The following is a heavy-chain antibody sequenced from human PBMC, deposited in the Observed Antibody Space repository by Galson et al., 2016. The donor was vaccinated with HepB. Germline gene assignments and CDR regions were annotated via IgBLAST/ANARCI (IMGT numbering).Heavy chain of an antibody. CDR2: ISTSGSSI. V-gene: IGHV3-48*02. D-gene: IGHD6-13*01. CDR3: ATMAAAGRSRKGFYYYGMDG. CDR1: GITFSDYS. J-gene: IGHJ6*02. Sequence: SLRLSCAASGITFSDYSISWVRQAPGKGLEWISYISTSGSSIYHADSVKGRFTISRDNGKNSLYLQMDSLRDEDTAVYYCATMAAAGRSRKGFYYYGMDGWGQGTTVAVSS.